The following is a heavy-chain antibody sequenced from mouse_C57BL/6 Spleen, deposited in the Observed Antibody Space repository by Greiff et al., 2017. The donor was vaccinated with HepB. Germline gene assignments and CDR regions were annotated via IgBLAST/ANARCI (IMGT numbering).Heavy chain of an antibody. J-gene: IGHJ2*01. CDR2: ISSGSSTI. V-gene: IGHV5-17*01. CDR3: AMDSGYDPYFDY. CDR1: GFTFSDYG. D-gene: IGHD2-2*01. Sequence: EVQRVESGGGLVKPGGSLKLSCAASGFTFSDYGMHWVRQAPEKGLEWVAYISSGSSTIYYADTVKGRFTISRDNAKNTLFLQMTSLRSEDTAMYYCAMDSGYDPYFDYWGQGTTLTVSS.